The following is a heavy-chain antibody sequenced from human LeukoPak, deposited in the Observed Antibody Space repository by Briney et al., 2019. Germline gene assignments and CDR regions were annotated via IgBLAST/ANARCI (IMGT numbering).Heavy chain of an antibody. Sequence: GGSLRLACAASGFTSNYMSWVRQAPGKGLEWISLIYSDGSTTFYADSVKGRFTISRDNSKNTFYLQMNRLRPEDTAVYYCASDGYNYFEFWGQGTLGIVSS. D-gene: IGHD5-24*01. CDR1: GFTSNY. J-gene: IGHJ4*02. CDR3: ASDGYNYFEF. CDR2: IYSDGSTT. V-gene: IGHV3-53*01.